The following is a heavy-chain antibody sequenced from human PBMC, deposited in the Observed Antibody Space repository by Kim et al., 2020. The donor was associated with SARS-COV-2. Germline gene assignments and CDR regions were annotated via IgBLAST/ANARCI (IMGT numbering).Heavy chain of an antibody. D-gene: IGHD2-2*01. CDR3: ARDPCTGSGCYFVGGWSPPWFDP. CDR2: LNPDSGGT. CDR1: GYTFTGYY. J-gene: IGHJ5*02. Sequence: ASVKVSCKASGYTFTGYYMHWVRQAPGQGLEWMGWLNPDSGGTKYAQKYQGRVAMTRDTSINTAYMELSSLTFDDTAVYFCARDPCTGSGCYFVGGWSPPWFDPWGQGTLVTVSS. V-gene: IGHV1-2*02.